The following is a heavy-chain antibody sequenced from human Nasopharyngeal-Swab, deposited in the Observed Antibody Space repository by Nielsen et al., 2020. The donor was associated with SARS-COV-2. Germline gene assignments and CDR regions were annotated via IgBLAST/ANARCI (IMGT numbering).Heavy chain of an antibody. CDR3: ARGGITIFGVVSNLDY. D-gene: IGHD3-3*01. V-gene: IGHV1-69*01. Sequence: WVRHAPGQGREWMGGIIPIFGTANYAQKFQGRVTITADESTSTAYMELSSLRSEDTAVYYCARGGITIFGVVSNLDYWGQGTLVTVSS. J-gene: IGHJ4*02. CDR2: IIPIFGTA.